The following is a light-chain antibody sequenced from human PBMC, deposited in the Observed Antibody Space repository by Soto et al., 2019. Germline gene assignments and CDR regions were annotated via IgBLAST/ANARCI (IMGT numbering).Light chain of an antibody. V-gene: IGKV3-11*01. CDR2: DAS. Sequence: EIVLTQSPATLSLSPGERATLSCRASQSVSSYLAWYQQKPGQAPRLLIYDASNRATGIPARFSGSGSGTGFTLTISSLEPDDFAVYYCQQRSNWPPYTVGQGNKLEIK. J-gene: IGKJ2*01. CDR3: QQRSNWPPYT. CDR1: QSVSSY.